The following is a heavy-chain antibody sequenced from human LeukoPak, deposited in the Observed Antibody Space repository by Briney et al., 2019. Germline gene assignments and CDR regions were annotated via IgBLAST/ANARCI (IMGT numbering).Heavy chain of an antibody. J-gene: IGHJ4*02. D-gene: IGHD4-11*01. V-gene: IGHV3-53*01. CDR2: VFSDGRT. CDR1: GITVNTNY. Sequence: GGSLRLSCAASGITVNTNYMSWVRQAPGKGLEWVSNVFSDGRTFYADSVKGRFTISRDNAKNSLYLQMNSLRAEDTAVYYCARGSRDDYSNPPFDHWGQGTLVTVSS. CDR3: ARGSRDDYSNPPFDH.